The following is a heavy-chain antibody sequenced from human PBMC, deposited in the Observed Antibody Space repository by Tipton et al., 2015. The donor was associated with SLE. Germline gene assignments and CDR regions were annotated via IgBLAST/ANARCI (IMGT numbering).Heavy chain of an antibody. CDR1: GGSISSYY. D-gene: IGHD3-10*01. J-gene: IGHJ5*02. Sequence: TLSLTCTVSGGSISSYYWSWIRQPAGKGLEWIGRIYTSGSTNYNPSLKSRVTMSVDTSKNQFSLKLSSVTAADTGVYYCASGGYYGSGSYYGGWFDPWGQGTLVTVSS. V-gene: IGHV4-4*07. CDR2: IYTSGST. CDR3: ASGGYYGSGSYYGGWFDP.